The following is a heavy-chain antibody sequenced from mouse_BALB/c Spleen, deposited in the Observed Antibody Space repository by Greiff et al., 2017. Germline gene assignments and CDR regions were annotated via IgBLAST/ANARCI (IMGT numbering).Heavy chain of an antibody. CDR3: ARSLTTAKGFAY. CDR2: ISSGSSTI. Sequence: EVKVVESGGGLVQPGGSRKLSCAASGFTFSSFGMHWVRQAPEKGLEWVAYISSGSSTIYYADTVKGRFTISRDNPKNTLFLQMTSLRSEDTAIYYCARSLTTAKGFAYWGQGTLVTVSA. CDR1: GFTFSSFG. J-gene: IGHJ3*01. D-gene: IGHD1-2*01. V-gene: IGHV5-17*02.